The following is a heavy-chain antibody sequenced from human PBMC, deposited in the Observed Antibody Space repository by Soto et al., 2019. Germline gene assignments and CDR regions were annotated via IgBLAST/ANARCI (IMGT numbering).Heavy chain of an antibody. V-gene: IGHV1-69*12. CDR1: GGTFSSYA. CDR2: IIPIFGTA. D-gene: IGHD3-22*01. J-gene: IGHJ5*02. CDR3: ARDGHSRTYYYDSSGYYAFDP. Sequence: QVQLVQSGAEVKKPGSSVKVSCKASGGTFSSYAISWVRQAPGQGLEWMGGIIPIFGTANYAQKFQGRVTITADESTSTAYMELSSLRSEDTAVYYCARDGHSRTYYYDSSGYYAFDPWGQGTLVTVSS.